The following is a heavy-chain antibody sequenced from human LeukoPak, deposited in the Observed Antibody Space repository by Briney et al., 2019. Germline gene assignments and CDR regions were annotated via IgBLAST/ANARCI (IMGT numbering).Heavy chain of an antibody. D-gene: IGHD3-22*01. J-gene: IGHJ4*02. CDR2: LYSGGNT. CDR3: ARGTSSGHLRVKLDS. CDR1: GFTVSSNY. V-gene: IGHV3-53*01. Sequence: GGSLRLSCAVSGFTVSSNYMTWVRQAPGKGLEWVVSLYSGGNTFYAESVRGRFTVSRDKPKNTLYLQMSSLRAEDTAVYYCARGTSSGHLRVKLDSWGQGTLVTVSS.